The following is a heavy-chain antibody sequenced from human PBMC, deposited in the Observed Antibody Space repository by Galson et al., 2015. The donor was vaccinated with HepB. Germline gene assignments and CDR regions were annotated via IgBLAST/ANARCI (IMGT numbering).Heavy chain of an antibody. Sequence: SLRLSCAASGFTFSSYIMHWVRQAPGKGLEWVAVISYDGGNKNYADSVKGRFTISRDNPKNTPDLQMNSLRAEDTAVYYCARARGAYCGGDCYSADYWGQGTLVTVSS. J-gene: IGHJ4*02. CDR1: GFTFSSYI. V-gene: IGHV3-30-3*01. CDR2: ISYDGGNK. D-gene: IGHD2-21*02. CDR3: ARARGAYCGGDCYSADY.